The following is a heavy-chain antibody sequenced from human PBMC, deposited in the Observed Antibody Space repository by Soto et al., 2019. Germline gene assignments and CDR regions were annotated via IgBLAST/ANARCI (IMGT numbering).Heavy chain of an antibody. V-gene: IGHV3-48*02. D-gene: IGHD3-10*01. CDR2: ISSSSYTI. J-gene: IGHJ4*02. CDR1: GVTFNTYN. CDR3: AREISLSAGSYFDY. Sequence: PGGSLRLSYADSGVTFNTYNMNWVRQAPGKGLEWVSYISSSSYTIKYADSVEGRFTVSRDNGKKSLYLQMNSLRDEDTAVYFCAREISLSAGSYFDYWGQGTLVTVSS.